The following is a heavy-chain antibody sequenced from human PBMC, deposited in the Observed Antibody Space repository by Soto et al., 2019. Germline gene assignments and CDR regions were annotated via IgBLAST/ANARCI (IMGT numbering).Heavy chain of an antibody. V-gene: IGHV1-69*13. CDR1: GGTFSSYA. J-gene: IGHJ5*02. D-gene: IGHD3-22*01. CDR2: IIPIFGTA. CDR3: ARGETYYYDSSGYYHPYNWFDP. Sequence: SVKVSCKASGGTFSSYAISWVRQAPGQGLEWMGGIIPIFGTANYAQKFQGRVTITADESTSTAYMELSSLRSEDTAVYYCARGETYYYDSSGYYHPYNWFDPWGQGTLVTVSS.